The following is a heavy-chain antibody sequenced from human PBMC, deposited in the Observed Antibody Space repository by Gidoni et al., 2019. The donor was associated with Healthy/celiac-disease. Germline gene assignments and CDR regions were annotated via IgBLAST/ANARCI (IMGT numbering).Heavy chain of an antibody. V-gene: IGHV3-7*01. CDR2: IKQDGSEK. Sequence: EVQLGESGGGVVQAGGSVRLYGAAAGFTFSSYWMSWVRQAPGKGLEWVANIKQDGSEKYYVDSVKGRFTISRDNAKNSLYLQMNSLRAEDTAVYYCARDNGGFDPWGQGTLVTVSS. CDR1: GFTFSSYW. D-gene: IGHD2-8*01. CDR3: ARDNGGFDP. J-gene: IGHJ5*02.